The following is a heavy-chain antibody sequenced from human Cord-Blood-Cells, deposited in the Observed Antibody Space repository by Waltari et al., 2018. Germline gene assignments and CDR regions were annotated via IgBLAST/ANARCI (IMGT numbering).Heavy chain of an antibody. CDR1: GGSFSGYS. J-gene: IGHJ4*02. V-gene: IGHV4-34*01. CDR2: INHSGST. D-gene: IGHD6-19*01. Sequence: QVQLQQWGAGLLKPSETLSLTCAVYGGSFSGYSRSWIRQPPGKGLEWIGEINHSGSTNYNPSLKSRVTISVDTSKNQFSLKLSSVTAADTAVYYCARGQWLRWQYYFDYWGQGTLVTVSS. CDR3: ARGQWLRWQYYFDY.